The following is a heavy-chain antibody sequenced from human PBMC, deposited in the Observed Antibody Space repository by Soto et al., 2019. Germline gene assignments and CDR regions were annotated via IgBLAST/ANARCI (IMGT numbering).Heavy chain of an antibody. CDR3: ARVQDIQLWSGDAFDI. J-gene: IGHJ3*02. V-gene: IGHV4-4*02. Sequence: SETLSLTCAVSGVSITSTNWWSWVRQPPGKGLEWIGESYHSGSTHYNPSLKSRVIISVDKSKNQFSLNLSSVTVADTAMYYCARVQDIQLWSGDAFDIWGQGTMVTVSS. CDR2: SYHSGST. D-gene: IGHD5-18*01. CDR1: GVSITSTNW.